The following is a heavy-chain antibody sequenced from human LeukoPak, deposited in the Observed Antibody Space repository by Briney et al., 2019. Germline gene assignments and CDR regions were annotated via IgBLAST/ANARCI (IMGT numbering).Heavy chain of an antibody. CDR2: INHSGST. CDR1: GGSFSGYY. CDR3: ARGIAAAASFFDY. J-gene: IGHJ4*02. Sequence: PSETLSLTCAAYGGSFSGYYWSWIRQPPGKGLEWIGEINHSGSTNYNPSLKSRVTISVDTSKNQFSLKLSSVTAADTAVYYCARGIAAAASFFDYWGQGTLVTVSS. D-gene: IGHD6-13*01. V-gene: IGHV4-34*01.